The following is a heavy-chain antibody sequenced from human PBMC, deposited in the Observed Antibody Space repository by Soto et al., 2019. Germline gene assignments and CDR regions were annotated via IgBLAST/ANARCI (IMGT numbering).Heavy chain of an antibody. D-gene: IGHD1-26*01. J-gene: IGHJ6*02. CDR1: GCTFSTYS. CDR2: IYSAGNT. V-gene: IGHV3-66*01. CDR3: ARDFVVGGPTINYYYGMDV. Sequence: GGSLRLSWAASGCTFSTYSMSWVRQAPGKGLEWISIIYSAGNTYYADSVKGRFTISRDNSKNTLYLQMNSLGAEDTAVYYCARDFVVGGPTINYYYGMDVWGQGTTVTVSS.